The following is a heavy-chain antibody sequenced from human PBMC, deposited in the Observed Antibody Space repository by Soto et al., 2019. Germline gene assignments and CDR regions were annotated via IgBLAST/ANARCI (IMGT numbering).Heavy chain of an antibody. V-gene: IGHV3-21*01. CDR2: ITSSDGYI. J-gene: IGHJ4*02. Sequence: GGSLRLSCAASGFTFSTYSMNWVRQAPGKGLEWVSSITSSDGYIHYTDSVKGRFTIPRDNAKNSLYLQMNSLRAEDTAVYYCARDRDYCSGSSCFRYFDYWGQGTLVTVSS. CDR1: GFTFSTYS. CDR3: ARDRDYCSGSSCFRYFDY. D-gene: IGHD2-2*01.